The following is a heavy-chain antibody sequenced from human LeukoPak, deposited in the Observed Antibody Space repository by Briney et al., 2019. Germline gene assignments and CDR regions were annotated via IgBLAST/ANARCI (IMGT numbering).Heavy chain of an antibody. CDR2: INPSGGDT. CDR1: GYTFTRYY. Sequence: GASVKVSCKASGYTFTRYYMHWVRQAPGQGLEWMGMINPSGGDTTYAQKLQGRVTMTTDTSTSTAYMELRSLRSDDTAVYYCARDWGSIKVITDYWGQGTLVTVSS. D-gene: IGHD3-16*01. CDR3: ARDWGSIKVITDY. V-gene: IGHV1-46*01. J-gene: IGHJ4*02.